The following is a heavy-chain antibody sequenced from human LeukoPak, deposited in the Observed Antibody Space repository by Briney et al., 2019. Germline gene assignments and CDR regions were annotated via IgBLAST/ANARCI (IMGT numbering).Heavy chain of an antibody. CDR2: ISSSGGIT. CDR1: GFIFSDYY. Sequence: GGSLRLSCAASGFIFSDYYMTWIRQAPGKGLEWVSYISSSGGITYYADSVKGRFTISRDNAKNSLYLEMNSLRDDDTAAYCARTGGAGSPSDTWGQGTLVTVSS. J-gene: IGHJ5*02. V-gene: IGHV3-11*01. D-gene: IGHD3-10*01. CDR3: ARTGGAGSPSDT.